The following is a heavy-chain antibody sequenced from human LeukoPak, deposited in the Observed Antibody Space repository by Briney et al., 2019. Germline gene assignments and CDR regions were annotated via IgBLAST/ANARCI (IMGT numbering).Heavy chain of an antibody. CDR3: ARWTVAGRFFDY. Sequence: GGSLRLSCAASGFTFSNYRMTWVRQAPGKGLEWVANVKQDGSEQYYVDSVKGRSTISRDNAKNSLYLQMNSLRAEDTAVYYCARWTVAGRFFDYWGQGTLVTVSS. CDR1: GFTFSNYR. D-gene: IGHD6-19*01. CDR2: VKQDGSEQ. J-gene: IGHJ4*02. V-gene: IGHV3-7*03.